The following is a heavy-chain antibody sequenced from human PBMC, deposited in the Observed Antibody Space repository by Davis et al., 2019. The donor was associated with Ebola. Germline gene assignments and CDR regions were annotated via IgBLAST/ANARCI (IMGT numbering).Heavy chain of an antibody. D-gene: IGHD3-3*01. CDR3: AREYEDVLGFLEWGKKRDYYAMDV. CDR1: GFTFNINA. CDR2: ISARGDHT. Sequence: GESLKISCAASGFTFNINAIHWVRQAPGKGLEWVSAISARGDHTYYVDSVKGRFTISRDNAKNSLDLQMNSLRAEDTAVYYCAREYEDVLGFLEWGKKRDYYAMDVWGQGTTVTVSS. V-gene: IGHV3-21*01. J-gene: IGHJ6*02.